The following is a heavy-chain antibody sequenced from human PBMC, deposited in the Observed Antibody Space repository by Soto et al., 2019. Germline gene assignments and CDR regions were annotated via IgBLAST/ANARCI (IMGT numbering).Heavy chain of an antibody. CDR2: ISSSSSYI. J-gene: IGHJ4*02. Sequence: EVQLVESGGGLVKPGGSLRLSCAASGFTFSSYSMNWVRQAPGKGLEWVSSISSSSSYIDYADSVKGRFTISRDNAKNSQYLQMNSLRAEDTDVYYCARDQPGYSYGYGLGYWGQGTLVTVSS. D-gene: IGHD5-18*01. CDR1: GFTFSSYS. V-gene: IGHV3-21*01. CDR3: ARDQPGYSYGYGLGY.